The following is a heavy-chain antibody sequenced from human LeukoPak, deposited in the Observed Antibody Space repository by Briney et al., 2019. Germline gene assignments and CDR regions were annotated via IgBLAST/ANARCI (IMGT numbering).Heavy chain of an antibody. CDR2: IHWNDDK. D-gene: IGHD6-19*01. J-gene: IGHJ4*02. Sequence: SGPTLVKPTQTPTLTCSFSGFSLSTSGVIVGWIRQPPGKALEWLALIHWNDDKRYSPSLKSRLTITKDTSKNQVVLTMTNMDPVDTATYYCVHLYGSGWVDYWGQGTPVTVSS. V-gene: IGHV2-5*01. CDR1: GFSLSTSGVI. CDR3: VHLYGSGWVDY.